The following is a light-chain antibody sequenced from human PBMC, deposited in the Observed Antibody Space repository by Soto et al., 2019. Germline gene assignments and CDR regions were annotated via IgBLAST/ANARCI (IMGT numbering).Light chain of an antibody. Sequence: QSVLTRPRSVSGSPGQSVTISCTGTSSDVGGYNYDSWYQQHPGKAPKFMIYDVSKRPSGVPDRFSGSKSGNTASLTISGLQAEDEADYYCCSYAGSYKGYVFGTGTKLTVL. CDR1: SSDVGGYNY. CDR3: CSYAGSYKGYV. J-gene: IGLJ1*01. V-gene: IGLV2-11*01. CDR2: DVS.